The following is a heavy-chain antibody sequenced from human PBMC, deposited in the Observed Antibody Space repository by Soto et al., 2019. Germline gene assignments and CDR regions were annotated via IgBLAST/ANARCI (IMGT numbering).Heavy chain of an antibody. J-gene: IGHJ4*01. Sequence: PGGSLRLSCAASGFPFSSYAMTWVRQTPGQGLQWVSSISGSGGRTYYADSVKGRFTISRDNSKNTLYLQRHSLRAEDTAVYYCVRAPEERPIGLRGHGSPVT. V-gene: IGHV3-23*01. D-gene: IGHD2-21*01. CDR1: GFPFSSYA. CDR2: ISGSGGRT. CDR3: VRAPEERPIGL.